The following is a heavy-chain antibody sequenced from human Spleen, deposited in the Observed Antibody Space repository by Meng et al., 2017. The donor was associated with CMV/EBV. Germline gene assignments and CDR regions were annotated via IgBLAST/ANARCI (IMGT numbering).Heavy chain of an antibody. V-gene: IGHV3-7*01. CDR1: GFTFSSYW. CDR3: ARDVVPAATDAFDI. D-gene: IGHD2-2*01. CDR2: IKQDGSEK. Sequence: GESLKISCATSGFTFSSYWMSWVRQAPGKGLEWVANIKQDGSEKYYVDSVKGRFTISRDNAKNSLYLQMNSLRAEDTAVYYCARDVVPAATDAFDIWGQGSTVTVSS. J-gene: IGHJ3*02.